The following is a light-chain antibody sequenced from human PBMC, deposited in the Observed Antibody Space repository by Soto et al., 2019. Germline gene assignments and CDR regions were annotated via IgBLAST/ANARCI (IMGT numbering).Light chain of an antibody. CDR2: DVS. J-gene: IGKJ4*01. CDR1: QSVSGY. CDR3: QDRSNWPLFT. V-gene: IGKV3-11*01. Sequence: ENVLTQSPVTLSLSLGERATLSCRASQSVSGYLAWYQQIPGQAPRLLIYDVSQRAPGIPARFTGSGSGTDFTLTISRLETEDFAVYYCQDRSNWPLFTFGRGTKVEIK.